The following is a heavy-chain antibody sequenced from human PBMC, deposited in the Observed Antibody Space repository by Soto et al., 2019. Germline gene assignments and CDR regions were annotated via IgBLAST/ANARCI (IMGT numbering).Heavy chain of an antibody. CDR3: ARFSGRYTRGLDY. J-gene: IGHJ4*02. CDR1: GFNFSDLY. D-gene: IGHD1-26*01. V-gene: IGHV3-72*01. CDR2: SRNKANSYST. Sequence: EVQLVESGGGLVQPGGSLRLSCAASGFNFSDLYMDWVRQAPGKGLECVGRSRNKANSYSTAYAASVKGRFTISRDESKNSLYLQMHSLKTEDTAIYYCARFSGRYTRGLDYWGQGTLVTVSS.